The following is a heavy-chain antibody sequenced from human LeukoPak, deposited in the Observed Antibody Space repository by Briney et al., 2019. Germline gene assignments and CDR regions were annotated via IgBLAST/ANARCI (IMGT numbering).Heavy chain of an antibody. CDR1: GGSISSGDYY. Sequence: SQTLSLTCTVSGGSISSGDYYWSWIRQPPGKGLEWIGYIYYSGSTYYKPSLKSRVTISVDTSKNQFSLKLSSVTAADTAVYYCAREGYCSGGSCYSGIDYWGQGTLVTVSS. CDR3: AREGYCSGGSCYSGIDY. V-gene: IGHV4-30-4*01. J-gene: IGHJ4*02. CDR2: IYYSGST. D-gene: IGHD2-15*01.